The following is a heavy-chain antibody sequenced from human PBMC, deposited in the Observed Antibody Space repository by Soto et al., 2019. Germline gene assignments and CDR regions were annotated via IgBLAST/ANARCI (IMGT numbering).Heavy chain of an antibody. Sequence: PGGSLRLSCAASGFTFSSYSMNWVRQAPGKGLEWVSYISSSSSTIYYADSVKGRFTISRDNAKNSLYLQMNSLRDEDTAVYYCARDDYYGSGSYAFDIWGQGTMVTVSS. CDR1: GFTFSSYS. CDR3: ARDDYYGSGSYAFDI. V-gene: IGHV3-48*02. CDR2: ISSSSSTI. J-gene: IGHJ3*02. D-gene: IGHD3-10*01.